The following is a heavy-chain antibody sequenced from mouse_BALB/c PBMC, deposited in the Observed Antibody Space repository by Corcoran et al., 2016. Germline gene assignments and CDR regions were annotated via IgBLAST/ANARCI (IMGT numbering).Heavy chain of an antibody. J-gene: IGHJ2*01. Sequence: QIQLVQSGPELKKPGETVKISCKASGYTFTNYGMNWVKQAPGKGLKWMGWINTYTGEPTYADDFKGRFAFSLETSASTAYLQINNLKNEDMATYFCARYDGLDYWGQGTTLTVSS. CDR1: GYTFTNYG. D-gene: IGHD1-2*01. V-gene: IGHV9-1*02. CDR2: INTYTGEP. CDR3: ARYDGLDY.